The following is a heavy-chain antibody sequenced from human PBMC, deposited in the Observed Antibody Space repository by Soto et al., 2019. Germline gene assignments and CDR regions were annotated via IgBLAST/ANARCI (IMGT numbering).Heavy chain of an antibody. J-gene: IGHJ4*02. D-gene: IGHD5-12*01. V-gene: IGHV4-30-2*06. CDR3: ARGGGYDSFDY. CDR2: ISHLENT. CDR1: GASISYGGFS. Sequence: PSETLSLTCTVSGASISYGGFSWSWIRQSPGKGLEWIGYISHLENTYLHPSFKSRLTMSIDRTRNQFSLKLSSVTAADMAVYYCARGGGYDSFDYWGQGVLGTV.